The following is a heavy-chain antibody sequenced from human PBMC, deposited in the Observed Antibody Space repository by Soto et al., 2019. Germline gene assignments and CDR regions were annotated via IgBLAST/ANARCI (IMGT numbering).Heavy chain of an antibody. CDR2: IYYSGST. D-gene: IGHD6-13*01. CDR1: GGSISSSSYY. V-gene: IGHV4-39*01. Sequence: QLQLQESGPGLVKPSETLSLTCTVSGGSISSSSYYWGWIRQPPGKGLEWIGSIYYSGSTYYNPSLKSRVTISVDTSKNQFSLKLSSVTAADTAVYYCARHEGIAAAGDYWGQGTLVTVSS. CDR3: ARHEGIAAAGDY. J-gene: IGHJ4*02.